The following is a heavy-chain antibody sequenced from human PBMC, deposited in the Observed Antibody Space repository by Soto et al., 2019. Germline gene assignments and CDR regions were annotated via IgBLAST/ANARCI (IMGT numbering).Heavy chain of an antibody. D-gene: IGHD3-3*01. J-gene: IGHJ6*03. CDR2: INSDGSST. CDR3: ARGPSYDFWSGYRNYYYYMDV. CDR1: GFTFSNAW. V-gene: IGHV3-74*01. Sequence: GGSLRLSCAASGFTFSNAWINWVRQAPGKGLEWVSRINSDGSSTSYADSVKGRFTISRDNAKNTLYLQMNSLRAEDTAVYYCARGPSYDFWSGYRNYYYYMDVWGKGTTVTVSS.